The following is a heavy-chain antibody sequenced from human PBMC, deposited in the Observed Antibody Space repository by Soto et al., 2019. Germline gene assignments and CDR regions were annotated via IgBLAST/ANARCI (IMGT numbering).Heavy chain of an antibody. CDR2: VNPNSGDT. CDR3: ARASYLDPAFDV. V-gene: IGHV1-8*01. D-gene: IGHD2-2*03. J-gene: IGHJ3*01. CDR1: GYTFTSYD. Sequence: ASVKVSCKASGYTFTSYDFNWVRQAPGQGLEWMGWVNPNSGDTDYAQKFQGRVTMTRNTSIRTAYMELSSLRSEDTAVYYCARASYLDPAFDVWGQGTMVTVSS.